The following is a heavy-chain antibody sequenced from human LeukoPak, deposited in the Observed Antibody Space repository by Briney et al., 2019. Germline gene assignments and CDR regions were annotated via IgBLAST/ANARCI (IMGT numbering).Heavy chain of an antibody. CDR2: ISYDGSNK. V-gene: IGHV3-30*18. D-gene: IGHD3-16*02. Sequence: GGSLRLSCTASGFTFSDAWMSWVRQAPGKGLEWVAVISYDGSNKYYADSVKGRFTISRDNSKNTLYLQMNSLRAEDTAVYYCAKDDAVSPFDYWGQGTLVTVSS. CDR3: AKDDAVSPFDY. J-gene: IGHJ4*02. CDR1: GFTFSDAW.